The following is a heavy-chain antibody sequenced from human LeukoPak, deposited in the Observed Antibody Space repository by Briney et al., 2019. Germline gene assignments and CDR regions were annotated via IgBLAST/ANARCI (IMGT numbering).Heavy chain of an antibody. CDR3: ARDDGQGEARNAFDV. J-gene: IGHJ3*01. D-gene: IGHD3-16*01. CDR2: IWYDGSNK. CDR1: GFTFSSYG. V-gene: IGHV3-33*01. Sequence: PGGSLRLSCAASGFTFSSYGMHWVRQAPGKGLEWVAVIWYDGSNKYYADSVKGRFTISRDNSKNTLYLQMNSLRAEDTAVYYCARDDGQGEARNAFDVWGQGTMVTVSS.